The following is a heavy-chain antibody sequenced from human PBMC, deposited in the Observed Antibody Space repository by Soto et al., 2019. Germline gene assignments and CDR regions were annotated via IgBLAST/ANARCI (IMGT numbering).Heavy chain of an antibody. V-gene: IGHV4-39*01. J-gene: IGHJ4*02. D-gene: IGHD6-13*01. CDR1: GGSISSSSYY. CDR2: IYYSGST. CDR3: ASGGIAAAGMYASRY. Sequence: QLQLQESGPGLVKPSETLSLTCTVSGGSISSSSYYWGWIRQPPGKGLEWIGSIYYSGSTYYNPSLKSRVTISVYTSKNQFSLKLSSVTAADTAVYYCASGGIAAAGMYASRYWGQGTLVTVSS.